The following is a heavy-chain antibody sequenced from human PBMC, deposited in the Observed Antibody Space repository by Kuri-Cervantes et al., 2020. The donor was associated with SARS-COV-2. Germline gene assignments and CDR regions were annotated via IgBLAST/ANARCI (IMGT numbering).Heavy chain of an antibody. CDR1: GGSISSSNW. CDR3: ARNLKDSSGHFDY. Sequence: GSLRLSCAVSGGSISSSNWWSWVRQPPGKGLEWIGYIYYSGSTNYNPSLKSRVTISVDKSKIQLSLILSSVTAADTAVYYCARNLKDSSGHFDYWGQGTLVTVSS. CDR2: IYYSGST. J-gene: IGHJ4*02. D-gene: IGHD6-19*01. V-gene: IGHV4-4*02.